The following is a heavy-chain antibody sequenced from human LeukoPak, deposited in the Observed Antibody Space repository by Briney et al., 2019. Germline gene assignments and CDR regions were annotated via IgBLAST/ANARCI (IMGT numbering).Heavy chain of an antibody. CDR3: ARTYSSGWYRYFDY. D-gene: IGHD6-19*01. CDR1: GYSITRGYY. CDR2: IFHTGST. J-gene: IGHJ4*02. Sequence: SETLSLTCTVSGYSITRGYYWGWIRQPPGTGPEWIASIFHTGSTYYNPSLKSRVTISVDTSKNQFSLRLSSVTAADTAVYYCARTYSSGWYRYFDYWGQGILVTVSS. V-gene: IGHV4-38-2*02.